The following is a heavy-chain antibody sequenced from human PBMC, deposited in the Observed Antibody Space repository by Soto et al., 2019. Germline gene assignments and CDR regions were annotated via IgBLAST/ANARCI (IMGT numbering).Heavy chain of an antibody. V-gene: IGHV3-23*01. CDR3: AKARCSTTNCYVPDY. J-gene: IGHJ4*02. D-gene: IGHD2-2*01. CDR2: ISGSGGSP. Sequence: EVQLLESGGDLVQPGGSLRLSCAASGFTFSPYPMSWVRQAPGKGLEWVSAISGSGGSPSYADSVQGRFTISRDNPKNTLYLQMNSLRVEDTAMYYCAKARCSTTNCYVPDYWGQGTLVTVSS. CDR1: GFTFSPYP.